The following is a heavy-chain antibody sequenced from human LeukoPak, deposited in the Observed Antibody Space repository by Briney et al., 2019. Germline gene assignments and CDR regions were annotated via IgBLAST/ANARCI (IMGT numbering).Heavy chain of an antibody. D-gene: IGHD1-26*01. Sequence: PSETLSLTCTVSGGSISSSYWSWIRQPPGKGLEWIGFINYSGSTNYNPSLKSRVTISVDTSKNQFSLKLSSVTAADTAVYYCARLECRTWEATAGLCYFDYWGQGTLVTVSS. CDR3: ARLECRTWEATAGLCYFDY. CDR1: GGSISSSY. J-gene: IGHJ4*02. CDR2: INYSGST. V-gene: IGHV4-59*08.